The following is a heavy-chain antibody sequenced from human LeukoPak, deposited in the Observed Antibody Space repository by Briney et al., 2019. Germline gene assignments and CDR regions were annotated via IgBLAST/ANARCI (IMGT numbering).Heavy chain of an antibody. CDR2: ISGSGGNT. D-gene: IGHD2-8*02. Sequence: PGESLRLSCAASGFTSSNYAMTWVRQAPGKGLEWVSGISGSGGNTYYADSVKGRFTISRDNSKKTLHLQMNSLRAEDTAVYYCAKGGRDTGGNWLDPWGQGTLVTVSS. CDR3: AKGGRDTGGNWLDP. CDR1: GFTSSNYA. V-gene: IGHV3-23*01. J-gene: IGHJ5*02.